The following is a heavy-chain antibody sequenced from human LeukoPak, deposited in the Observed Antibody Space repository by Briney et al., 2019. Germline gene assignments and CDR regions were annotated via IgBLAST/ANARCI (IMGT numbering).Heavy chain of an antibody. CDR2: IYYSGST. V-gene: IGHV4-38-2*02. Sequence: SETLSLTCTVSGYSISSGYYWGWIRQPPGKGLEWIGSIYYSGSTYYNPSLKSRVTISVDTSKNQFSLKLSSVTAADTAVYYCAGTMVRGVIGAFDIWGQGTMVTVSS. J-gene: IGHJ3*02. CDR3: AGTMVRGVIGAFDI. CDR1: GYSISSGYY. D-gene: IGHD3-10*01.